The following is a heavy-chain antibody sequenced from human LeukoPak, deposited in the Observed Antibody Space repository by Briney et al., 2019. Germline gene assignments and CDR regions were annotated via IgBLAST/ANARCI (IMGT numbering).Heavy chain of an antibody. V-gene: IGHV2-70*04. Sequence: SGPALVKPTQTLTLTCTLPGFSLSTSGMRVSWIRQPPGKALEWLARIDWDDDKFYSTSLKTRLTISKDTSKNQVVLTMTNMDPVDTATYYCALIIAVAGKGVLDYWGQGTLVTVSS. CDR3: ALIIAVAGKGVLDY. CDR1: GFSLSTSGMR. J-gene: IGHJ4*02. CDR2: IDWDDDK. D-gene: IGHD6-19*01.